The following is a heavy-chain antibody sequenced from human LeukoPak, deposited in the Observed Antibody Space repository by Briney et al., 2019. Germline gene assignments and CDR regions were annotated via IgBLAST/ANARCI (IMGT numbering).Heavy chain of an antibody. CDR2: IYYSGST. J-gene: IGHJ4*02. CDR1: GESFSGYF. V-gene: IGHV4-34*01. Sequence: SETQSLTCAVYGESFSGYFWNWIRQPPGKGLEWIGYIYYSGSTYYNPSLKSRVTISVDTSKNQFSLKLSSVTAADTAVYYCARGGDIVVVPAATFDYWGQGTLVTVSS. D-gene: IGHD2-2*01. CDR3: ARGGDIVVVPAATFDY.